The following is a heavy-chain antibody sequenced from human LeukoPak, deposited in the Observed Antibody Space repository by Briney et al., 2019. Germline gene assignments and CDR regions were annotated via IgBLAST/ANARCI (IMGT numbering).Heavy chain of an antibody. CDR3: AKATTEADNWFDP. V-gene: IGHV3-30*18. CDR1: GFTFSSYG. D-gene: IGHD1-1*01. Sequence: QAGGSLRLSCAASGFTFSSYGMHWVRQAPGKGLEWVAVISYDGSNKYYADSVKGRFTISRDNSKNTLYLQMNSLRAEDTAVYYCAKATTEADNWFDPWGQGTLVTVSS. CDR2: ISYDGSNK. J-gene: IGHJ5*02.